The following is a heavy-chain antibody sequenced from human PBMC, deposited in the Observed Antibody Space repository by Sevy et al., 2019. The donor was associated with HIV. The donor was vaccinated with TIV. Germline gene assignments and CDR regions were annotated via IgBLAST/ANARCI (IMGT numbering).Heavy chain of an antibody. CDR1: GFTFSSYA. D-gene: IGHD3-3*01. Sequence: GGSLRLSCAASGFTFSSYAMHWVRQAPGKGLEWVAVISYDGSNKYYADSVKGRFTISRDNSKNTLYLQMNSLRAEDTAVYYCAKDSQGRGPYDFWSGYPPFSGMDVWGQGTTVTVSS. CDR2: ISYDGSNK. CDR3: AKDSQGRGPYDFWSGYPPFSGMDV. J-gene: IGHJ6*02. V-gene: IGHV3-30*04.